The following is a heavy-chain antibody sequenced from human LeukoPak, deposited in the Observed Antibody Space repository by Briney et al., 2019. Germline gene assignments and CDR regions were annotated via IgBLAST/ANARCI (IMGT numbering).Heavy chain of an antibody. J-gene: IGHJ6*03. Sequence: GGSLRLSCAASGFTFDDCAMHWVRQAPGKGLEWVSGISWNSGSIGYADSVKGRFTISRDNAKNSLYLQMNSLRAEDTAVYYCAIDRGIVGTTGYYYMDVWGKGTTVTVSS. CDR3: AIDRGIVGTTGYYYMDV. CDR2: ISWNSGSI. CDR1: GFTFDDCA. D-gene: IGHD1-26*01. V-gene: IGHV3-9*01.